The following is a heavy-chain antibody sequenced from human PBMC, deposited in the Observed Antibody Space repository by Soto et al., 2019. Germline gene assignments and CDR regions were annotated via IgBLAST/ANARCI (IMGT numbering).Heavy chain of an antibody. Sequence: GSGPTLVNPTQTLTLTCTFSGFSLSTSGVGVGWIRQPPGKALEWLALIYWNDDKRYSPSLKSRLTITKDTSKNQVVLTMTNMYPVDTATYYCAPRPLGYSSSWYWFDPWGQGTLVTVYS. D-gene: IGHD6-13*01. CDR1: GFSLSTSGVG. J-gene: IGHJ5*02. CDR3: APRPLGYSSSWYWFDP. V-gene: IGHV2-5*01. CDR2: IYWNDDK.